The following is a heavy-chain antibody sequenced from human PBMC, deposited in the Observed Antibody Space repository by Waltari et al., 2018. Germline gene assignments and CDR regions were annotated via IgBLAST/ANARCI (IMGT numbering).Heavy chain of an antibody. D-gene: IGHD3-10*01. Sequence: QLQLQESGPGLVKPSETLSLTCTVSGGSISSSSYYWGWIRQPPGKGLEWIGSIYYSGDTYHNPYLNSRVTMSVDTSKNQFSLKLSAVTAADTAVYYCARETVTMVKGVIITEGMDVWGQGTTVTVSS. CDR2: IYYSGDT. V-gene: IGHV4-39*07. CDR1: GGSISSSSYY. J-gene: IGHJ6*02. CDR3: ARETVTMVKGVIITEGMDV.